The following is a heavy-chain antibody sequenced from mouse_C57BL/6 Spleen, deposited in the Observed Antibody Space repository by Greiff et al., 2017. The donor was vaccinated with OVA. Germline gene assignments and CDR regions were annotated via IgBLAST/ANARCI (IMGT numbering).Heavy chain of an antibody. CDR2: IWSGGST. J-gene: IGHJ2*01. CDR1: GFSLTSYG. D-gene: IGHD2-10*02. Sequence: VKLVESGPGLVHPSQSLSITCTVSGFSLTSYGVHWVRQAPGKGLEWLGVIWSGGSTDYNAAFISRLSISKDNSKSQGFYKMNSLQADDTPLYYSARGYENYIDSWGPGTPLTVSS. V-gene: IGHV2-2*01. CDR3: ARGYENYIDS.